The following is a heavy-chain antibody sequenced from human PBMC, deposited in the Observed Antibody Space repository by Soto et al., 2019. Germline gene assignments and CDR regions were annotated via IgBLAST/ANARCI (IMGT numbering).Heavy chain of an antibody. CDR3: ARDLGYYYYHPTQSSDLFDI. CDR1: GYTFTNSG. V-gene: IGHV1-18*01. J-gene: IGHJ3*02. D-gene: IGHD3-16*01. CDR2: ISTDNGNT. Sequence: GASVKVSCKASGYTFTNSGINWVRQAPGQGLEWMGWISTDNGNTNYAQHLQGRVSMTTDTSTSTAYMDLRSLRSDDTAVYYCARDLGYYYYHPTQSSDLFDIWGQGTMVTVSS.